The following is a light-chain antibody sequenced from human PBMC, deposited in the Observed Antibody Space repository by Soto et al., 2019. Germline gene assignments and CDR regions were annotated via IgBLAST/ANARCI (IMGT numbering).Light chain of an antibody. V-gene: IGKV3-11*01. Sequence: EIVMTQSPATLSLSPGERATLSCRASQSVSGDLAWYQQKPGQAPRLLIYGASTRATGIPARFSGSGSGTDFTLTISSLEPEDFAVYYCQQRSNRPPGITFGHGTRLEIK. CDR3: QQRSNRPPGIT. J-gene: IGKJ5*01. CDR1: QSVSGD. CDR2: GAS.